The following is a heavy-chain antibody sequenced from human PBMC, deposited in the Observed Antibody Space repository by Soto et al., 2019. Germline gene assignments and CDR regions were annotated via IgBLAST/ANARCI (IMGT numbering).Heavy chain of an antibody. CDR2: IYYSGST. J-gene: IGHJ4*02. Sequence: QLQLQESGPGLVKPSETLSLTCTVSGGSISSSSYYWGWIRQPPGKGLEWIGSIYYSGSTYYNTSLKSRVTISVDTSKNQFALKLSSVTAADTAVYYCARRSGYSGYDYFDYWGQGTLVTVSS. V-gene: IGHV4-39*01. CDR1: GGSISSSSYY. CDR3: ARRSGYSGYDYFDY. D-gene: IGHD5-12*01.